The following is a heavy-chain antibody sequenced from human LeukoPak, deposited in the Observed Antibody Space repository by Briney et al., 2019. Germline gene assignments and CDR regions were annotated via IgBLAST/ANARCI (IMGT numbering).Heavy chain of an antibody. Sequence: AASVKVSCKVSGYTFTDYYMHWVQQAPGKGLEWMGLVDPEDGETIYAEKFQGRVTITADTSTDTAYMELSSLRSEDTAVYYCATVGATTYFDYWGQGTLVTVSS. CDR1: GYTFTDYY. J-gene: IGHJ4*02. CDR3: ATVGATTYFDY. V-gene: IGHV1-69-2*01. D-gene: IGHD5-24*01. CDR2: VDPEDGET.